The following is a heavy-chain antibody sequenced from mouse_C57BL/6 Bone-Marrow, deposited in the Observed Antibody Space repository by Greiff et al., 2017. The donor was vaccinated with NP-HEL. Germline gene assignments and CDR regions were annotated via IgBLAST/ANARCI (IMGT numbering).Heavy chain of an antibody. Sequence: VQLQQSGAELVKPGASVKLSCKASGYTFTSYWMHWVKQRPGQGLEWIGMIHPNSGSTNYNEKFKSKATLTVDKSSTTAYMQLSSLTSEDSAVYYCARRATVVADYGGQGTTLTVSA. D-gene: IGHD1-1*01. CDR1: GYTFTSYW. CDR3: ARRATVVADY. CDR2: IHPNSGST. J-gene: IGHJ2*01. V-gene: IGHV1-64*01.